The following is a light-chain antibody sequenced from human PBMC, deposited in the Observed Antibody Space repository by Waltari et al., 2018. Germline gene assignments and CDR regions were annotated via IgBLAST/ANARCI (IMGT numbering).Light chain of an antibody. CDR1: QSVSSN. J-gene: IGKJ1*01. Sequence: EIVMTQSPATLSLSPGERATLSCRASQSVSSNLAWYQQKPGQAPRLLIYGVSNRATGIPDRFSGSGSGTDFTLTISSLEPEDVAVYYCLQRSNWPRTFGQGTKVEIK. V-gene: IGKV3-15*01. CDR3: LQRSNWPRT. CDR2: GVS.